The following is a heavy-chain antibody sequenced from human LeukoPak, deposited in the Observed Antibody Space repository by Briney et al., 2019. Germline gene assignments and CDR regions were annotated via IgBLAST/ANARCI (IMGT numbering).Heavy chain of an antibody. CDR3: ARDGTFRGSSWYSDY. D-gene: IGHD6-13*01. J-gene: IGHJ4*02. Sequence: GGSLRLSCAASGFTLSSYWLSWVSQAPGKGLEWVANIKQDGSEKYYVDSVKGRFTISRDNAKNSLYLQMNSLRAEDTAVYYCARDGTFRGSSWYSDYWGQGTLVTVSS. V-gene: IGHV3-7*04. CDR1: GFTLSSYW. CDR2: IKQDGSEK.